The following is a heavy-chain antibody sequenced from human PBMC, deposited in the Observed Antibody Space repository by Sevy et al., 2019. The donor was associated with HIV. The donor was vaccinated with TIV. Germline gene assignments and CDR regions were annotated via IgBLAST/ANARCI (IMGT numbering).Heavy chain of an antibody. CDR2: INPSGGST. V-gene: IGHV1-46*01. J-gene: IGHJ4*02. Sequence: ASVKVSCKASRYTFTSYYMHWVRQAPGQGLEWMGIINPSGGSTSYAQRFQGRVTMTRDTSTSTVYMELSSLRSEDTAVYYCARGIRSGYSSSWYRYWGQGTLVTVSS. CDR1: RYTFTSYY. CDR3: ARGIRSGYSSSWYRY. D-gene: IGHD6-13*01.